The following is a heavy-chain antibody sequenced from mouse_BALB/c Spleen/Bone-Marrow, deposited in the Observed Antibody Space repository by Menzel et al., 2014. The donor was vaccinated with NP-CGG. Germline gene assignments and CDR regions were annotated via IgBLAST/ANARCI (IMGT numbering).Heavy chain of an antibody. D-gene: IGHD1-1*01. V-gene: IGHV1-82*01. J-gene: IGHJ2*01. CDR3: AGTYYPYFDY. Sequence: QVQLQQSGPELVKPGASVKISCKASGYAFSSSWMNWVKQRPGQGLGWIGRIYPGDGDTNYSGKFKGKATLTADKSSSTAYMQLSSLTSVDSAVYFCAGTYYPYFDYWGQGTTLTVSS. CDR1: GYAFSSSW. CDR2: IYPGDGDT.